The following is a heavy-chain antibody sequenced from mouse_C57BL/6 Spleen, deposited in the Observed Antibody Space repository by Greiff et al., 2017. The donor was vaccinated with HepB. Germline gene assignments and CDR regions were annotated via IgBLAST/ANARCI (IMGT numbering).Heavy chain of an antibody. V-gene: IGHV1-64*01. CDR3: ARVGYDYEYYFDY. D-gene: IGHD2-4*01. J-gene: IGHJ2*01. Sequence: QVQLQQSGAELVKPGASVKLSCKASGYTFTSYWMHWVKQRPGQGLEWIGMIHPNSGSTNYNEKFKSKATLTVDKSSSTAYMQLSSLTSEDSAVYYCARVGYDYEYYFDYWGQGTTLTVSS. CDR1: GYTFTSYW. CDR2: IHPNSGST.